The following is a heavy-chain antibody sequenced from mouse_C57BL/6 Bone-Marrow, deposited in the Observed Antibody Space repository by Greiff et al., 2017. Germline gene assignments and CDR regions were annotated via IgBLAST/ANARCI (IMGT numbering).Heavy chain of an antibody. CDR2: IYPRSGDT. Sequence: VQLLQSGAELARPGASVKLSCKASGYTFTSYGISWVKQRTGQGLEWIGSIYPRSGDTYYTEKFKGKATLTADKSSSTAYMELRSLTSEDSAVYFCAQRGRVDYWGQGTSVTVSS. V-gene: IGHV1-81*01. J-gene: IGHJ4*01. CDR1: GYTFTSYG. D-gene: IGHD4-1*02. CDR3: AQRGRVDY.